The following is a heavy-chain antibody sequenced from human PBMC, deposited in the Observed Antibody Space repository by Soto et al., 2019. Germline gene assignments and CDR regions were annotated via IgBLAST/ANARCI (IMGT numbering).Heavy chain of an antibody. Sequence: QVQLQESGTDLVRPSETLSLTCTVSGGSIINYYWCWIRHPQGKGLEWVGYISYVGSTSYNTSLKSRVTISVDTSKNQFSLSLGSVTAADTAVYYCARTRLVGVVGPQMGYYFDDWGQGTLVTVSS. V-gene: IGHV4-59*01. CDR3: ARTRLVGVVGPQMGYYFDD. D-gene: IGHD3-3*01. J-gene: IGHJ4*02. CDR1: GGSIINYY. CDR2: ISYVGST.